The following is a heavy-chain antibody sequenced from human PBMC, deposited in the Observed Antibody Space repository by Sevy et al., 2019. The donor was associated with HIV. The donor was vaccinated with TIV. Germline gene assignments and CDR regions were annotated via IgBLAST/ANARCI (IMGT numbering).Heavy chain of an antibody. CDR2: ISDRSTTI. J-gene: IGHJ2*01. CDR3: AREGSLRYFDL. V-gene: IGHV3-11*01. CDR1: GFTFRDYY. D-gene: IGHD3-10*01. Sequence: GGSLRLSCAASGFTFRDYYMSWIRQAPGRGLEWLAYISDRSTTIYYADSVKGRFTISRDNAKNSLFLRMKSLRAEDTAVYYCAREGSLRYFDLWGRGTLVTVSS.